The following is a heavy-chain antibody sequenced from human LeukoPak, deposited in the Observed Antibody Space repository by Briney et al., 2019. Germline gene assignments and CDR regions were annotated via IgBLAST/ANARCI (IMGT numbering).Heavy chain of an antibody. CDR3: AREYYVRFDP. CDR1: GGTFSSYA. CDR2: IILIFGTA. V-gene: IGHV1-69*05. D-gene: IGHD3-3*01. J-gene: IGHJ5*02. Sequence: GASVKVSCKASGGTFSSYAISWVRQAPGQGLEWMGGIILIFGTANYAQKFQGRVTITTDESTSTAYMELSSLRSEDTAVYYCAREYYVRFDPWGQGTLVTVSS.